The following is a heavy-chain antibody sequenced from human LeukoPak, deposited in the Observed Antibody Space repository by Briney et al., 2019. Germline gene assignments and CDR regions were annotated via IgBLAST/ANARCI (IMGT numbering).Heavy chain of an antibody. D-gene: IGHD4-17*01. Sequence: GEALKISCKGSGYSFTSCWNGLVRQGPGKGLGWSGIIYPGDSDNRYSPSFQGQVTISADKSISTAYLQWSSLKASDTAMYYCARLHDYGDPQHFDYWGQGTLVTVSS. CDR1: GYSFTSCW. J-gene: IGHJ4*02. CDR2: IYPGDSDN. CDR3: ARLHDYGDPQHFDY. V-gene: IGHV5-51*01.